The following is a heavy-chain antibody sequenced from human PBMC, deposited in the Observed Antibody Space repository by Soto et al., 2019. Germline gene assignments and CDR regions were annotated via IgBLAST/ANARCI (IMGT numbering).Heavy chain of an antibody. CDR2: MNPNSGNT. V-gene: IGHV1-8*01. Sequence: QVQLVQSGAEVKKPGASVKVSCKASGYTFTSYDINWVRQATGQGLEWMGWMNPNSGNTGYAQKFQGRVTMTRNTSTNQAYMGPSSLRAEDPAVYYCASGDSSGSDFDYWGQGTLVTVSS. D-gene: IGHD3-22*01. CDR1: GYTFTSYD. J-gene: IGHJ4*02. CDR3: ASGDSSGSDFDY.